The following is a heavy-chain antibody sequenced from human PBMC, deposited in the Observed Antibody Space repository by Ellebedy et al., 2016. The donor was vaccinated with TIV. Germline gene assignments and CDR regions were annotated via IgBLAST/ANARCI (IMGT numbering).Heavy chain of an antibody. CDR3: AHIVGATPSDY. J-gene: IGHJ4*02. CDR1: GFTFSGYW. V-gene: IGHV3-74*01. D-gene: IGHD1-26*01. CDR2: ISRDGSST. Sequence: GESLKISCAASGFTFSGYWMHWVRQAPGKGLVWVSRISRDGSSTSYVDSVKGRFTISRDNAKNTLYLQMNSLRADDTAVYYCAHIVGATPSDYWGQGTLVTVSS.